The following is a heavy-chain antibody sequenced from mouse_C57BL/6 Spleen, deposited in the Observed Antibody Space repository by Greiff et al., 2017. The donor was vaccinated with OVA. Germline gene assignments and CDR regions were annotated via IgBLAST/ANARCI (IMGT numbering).Heavy chain of an antibody. CDR3: ASPYGSSYGGFAY. CDR1: GFTFSDYG. D-gene: IGHD1-1*01. CDR2: ISSGSSTI. J-gene: IGHJ3*01. Sequence: DVMLVESGGGLVKPGGSLKLSCAASGFTFSDYGMHWVRQAPEKGLEWVAYISSGSSTIYYADTVKGRFTISRDNAKNTLFLQMTSLRSEDTAMYYCASPYGSSYGGFAYWGQGTLVTVSA. V-gene: IGHV5-17*01.